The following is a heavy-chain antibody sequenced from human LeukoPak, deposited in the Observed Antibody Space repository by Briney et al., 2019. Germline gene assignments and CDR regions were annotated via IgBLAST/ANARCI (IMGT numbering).Heavy chain of an antibody. D-gene: IGHD3-22*01. Sequence: GGSLRLSCAASGFTFSSYAMSWVRQASGKGLEWVSAISGSGGSTYYADSVKGRFTISRDNSKNTLYLQMNSLRAEDTAVYYCAKTGYYYDSSGYSDYWGQGTLVTVSS. CDR2: ISGSGGST. CDR3: AKTGYYYDSSGYSDY. CDR1: GFTFSSYA. V-gene: IGHV3-23*01. J-gene: IGHJ4*02.